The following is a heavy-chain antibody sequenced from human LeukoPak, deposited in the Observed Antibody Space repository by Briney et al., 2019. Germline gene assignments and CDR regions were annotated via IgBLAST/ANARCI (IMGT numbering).Heavy chain of an antibody. CDR3: ARAYSSGWYDY. J-gene: IGHJ4*02. Sequence: GGSLRLSCAASGFTFSDYYMSWLRQAPGKGLEWVSYISSSGSTIYYADSVKGRFTISRDNSKNTLYLQMNSLRAEDTAVYYCARAYSSGWYDYWGQGTLVTVSS. CDR2: ISSSGSTI. V-gene: IGHV3-11*04. D-gene: IGHD6-19*01. CDR1: GFTFSDYY.